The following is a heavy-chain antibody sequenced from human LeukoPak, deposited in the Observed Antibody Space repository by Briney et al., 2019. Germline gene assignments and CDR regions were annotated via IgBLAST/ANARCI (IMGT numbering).Heavy chain of an antibody. J-gene: IGHJ6*02. D-gene: IGHD5-18*01. CDR1: GFTVSTNY. V-gene: IGHV3-53*01. CDR2: IYSGGTT. Sequence: PGGSLRLSCAASGFTVSTNYMSWVRQAPGKGLEWVSVIYSGGTTNYADSVKGRFTISRDNSKNTVYLQMNSLRAEDTAVYYCARGGYAHYYGMDVWGQGTTVTVSS. CDR3: ARGGYAHYYGMDV.